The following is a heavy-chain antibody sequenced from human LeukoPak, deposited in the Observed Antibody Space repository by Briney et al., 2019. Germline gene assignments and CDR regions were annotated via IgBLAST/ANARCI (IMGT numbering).Heavy chain of an antibody. Sequence: SETLSLTCAVYGGSFSGYYWSWIRQPPGKGLEWIGEINHSGSTNHNPSLKSRVTISVDTSKNQFSLKLSSVTAADTAVYYCARGLTRRWTYYYGSGSYPFDYWGQGTLVTVSS. CDR3: ARGLTRRWTYYYGSGSYPFDY. V-gene: IGHV4-34*01. J-gene: IGHJ4*02. D-gene: IGHD3-10*01. CDR1: GGSFSGYY. CDR2: INHSGST.